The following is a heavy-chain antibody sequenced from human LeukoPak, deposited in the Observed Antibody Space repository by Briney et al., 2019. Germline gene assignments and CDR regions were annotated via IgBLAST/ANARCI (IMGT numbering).Heavy chain of an antibody. CDR3: ARVAITGTPDLDY. Sequence: GASVKVSCKASGYTLTGYYMHWVRQAPGQGLEWMGWINPNSGGTNYAQKFQGRVTMTRDTSISTAYMELSRLRSDDTAVYYCARVAITGTPDLDYWGRGTLVTVSS. CDR2: INPNSGGT. J-gene: IGHJ4*01. D-gene: IGHD1-7*01. CDR1: GYTLTGYY. V-gene: IGHV1-2*02.